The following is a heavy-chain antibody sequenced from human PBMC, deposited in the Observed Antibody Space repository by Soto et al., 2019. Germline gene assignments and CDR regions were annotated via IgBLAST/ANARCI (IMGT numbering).Heavy chain of an antibody. CDR3: VRYCSTTLCNGVATRTFDY. CDR2: ISTSGSTV. J-gene: IGHJ4*02. D-gene: IGHD2-2*01. CDR1: RFTFSTYE. Sequence: EVQLVESGGALVQPGGSLRLSCAASRFTFSTYEMNWVRQAPGKGLEWVSYISTSGSTVYYADSVKGRFTISRDNTRNSLYLQMNSLRDEDTALYYCVRYCSTTLCNGVATRTFDYWGQGTLLTVSS. V-gene: IGHV3-48*03.